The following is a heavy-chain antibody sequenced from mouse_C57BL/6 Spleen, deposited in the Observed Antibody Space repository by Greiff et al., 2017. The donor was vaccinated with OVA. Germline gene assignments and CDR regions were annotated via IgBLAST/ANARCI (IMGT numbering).Heavy chain of an antibody. Sequence: QVQLKESGPGLVQPSQSLSITCTVSGFSLTSYGVHWVRQSPGKGLEWLGVIWSGGSTDYNAAFISRLSISKDNSKSQVFFKMNSLQADDTAIYYCAPYDGSMFAYWGQGTLVTVSA. V-gene: IGHV2-2*01. CDR1: GFSLTSYG. CDR2: IWSGGST. CDR3: APYDGSMFAY. J-gene: IGHJ3*01. D-gene: IGHD2-3*01.